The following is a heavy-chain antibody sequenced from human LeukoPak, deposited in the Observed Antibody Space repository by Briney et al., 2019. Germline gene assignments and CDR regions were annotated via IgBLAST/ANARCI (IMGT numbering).Heavy chain of an antibody. CDR1: GFTFCTYA. J-gene: IGHJ4*02. CDR3: AKDSTNWFYFDY. CDR2: ISGSGLST. Sequence: GGSLRLSCAASGFTFCTYAMSWVRQAPGKGLEWVSTISGSGLSTYYADSVKGRFTVSRDNSQNTLYVQMNSLRAEDTAVYYCAKDSTNWFYFDYWGRGTLVTVSS. V-gene: IGHV3-23*01. D-gene: IGHD1-1*01.